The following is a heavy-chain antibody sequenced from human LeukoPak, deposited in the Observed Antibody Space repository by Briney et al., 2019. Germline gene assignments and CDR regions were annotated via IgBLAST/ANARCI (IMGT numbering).Heavy chain of an antibody. CDR3: TRDNSLGIFGVVYGFGFAP. J-gene: IGHJ5*02. Sequence: GGSLRLSCTASGYTFSSYWMHWVRHARGKGLVWVSRINSDGSSTIYADSVKGLFTISRDNAKNTLYLQMNSLRAEDTAVYYCTRDNSLGIFGVVYGFGFAPCGQGTLVTVSS. D-gene: IGHD3-3*01. CDR2: INSDGSST. CDR1: GYTFSSYW. V-gene: IGHV3-74*01.